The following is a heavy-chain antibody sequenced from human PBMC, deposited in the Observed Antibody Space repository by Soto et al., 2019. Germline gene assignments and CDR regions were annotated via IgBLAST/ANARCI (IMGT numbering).Heavy chain of an antibody. CDR1: GGSISSGGYS. CDR2: IYHSGST. Sequence: PSETLSLTCAVSGGSISSGGYSWSWIRQPPGKGLEWIGYIYHSGSTYYNPSLKSRVTISVDRSKNQFSLKLSSVTAADTAVYYCARSNRGISSGWSFDYWGQGTLVTVSS. D-gene: IGHD6-19*01. J-gene: IGHJ4*02. CDR3: ARSNRGISSGWSFDY. V-gene: IGHV4-30-2*01.